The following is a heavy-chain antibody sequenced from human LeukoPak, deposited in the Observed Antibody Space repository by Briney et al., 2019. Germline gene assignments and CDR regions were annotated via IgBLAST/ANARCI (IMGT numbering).Heavy chain of an antibody. J-gene: IGHJ4*02. D-gene: IGHD4-11*01. CDR2: IKEDGSEK. Sequence: GGSLRLSCAADGFTFRKHWMSWVRQAMGKGLECVAKIKEDGSEKHYVDSVKGRFTISRDNTKNSLYLQMNSLRAEDTAVYYCARNAAYSNGPIQRVSRQAPDYWGQGTLVTVSS. CDR3: ARNAAYSNGPIQRVSRQAPDY. CDR1: GFTFRKHW. V-gene: IGHV3-7*01.